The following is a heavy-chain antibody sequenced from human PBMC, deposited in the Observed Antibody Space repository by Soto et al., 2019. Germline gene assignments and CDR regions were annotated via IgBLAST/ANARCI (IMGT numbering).Heavy chain of an antibody. V-gene: IGHV3-21*01. CDR3: ARENGHCTDACNRGAFDI. D-gene: IGHD2-2*01. CDR2: IANGDNHI. J-gene: IGHJ3*02. CDR1: GFTFSEYS. Sequence: EVQVVESGGGLVKPGGSLRLSCAASGFTFSEYSFLWVRQAPGKGLEWLSFIANGDNHIFHSDSVKGRFTISRDNAKNSVYLQLNSLRADDSAVYYCARENGHCTDACNRGAFDIWGQGTMVTVSS.